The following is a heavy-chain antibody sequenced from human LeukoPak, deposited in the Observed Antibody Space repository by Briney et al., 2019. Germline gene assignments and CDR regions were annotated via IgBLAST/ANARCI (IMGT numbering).Heavy chain of an antibody. V-gene: IGHV3-30*18. CDR1: GFTFSSYG. Sequence: GGSLRLSCAASGFTFSSYGMHWVRQAPGKGLEWVAVISYDGSNKYYADSVKGRFTISRDNSKNTLYLQMNSLRAEDTAVYYCAKDGGDSSGYLHYWGQGTLVTVSS. CDR3: AKDGGDSSGYLHY. D-gene: IGHD3-22*01. CDR2: ISYDGSNK. J-gene: IGHJ4*02.